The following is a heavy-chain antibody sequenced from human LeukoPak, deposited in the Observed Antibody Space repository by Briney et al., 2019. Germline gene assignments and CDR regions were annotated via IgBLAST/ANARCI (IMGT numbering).Heavy chain of an antibody. Sequence: GGSLRLSCAASGFTFSSYAMSWVRQAPGKGLEWVSAISGSGGSTYYADSVKGRFTISRDNSKNTLYLQMNSLRAEDTAVYYCAKDRRTMIVVVITDCYYYMDVWGKGTTVTVSS. D-gene: IGHD3-22*01. CDR2: ISGSGGST. CDR3: AKDRRTMIVVVITDCYYYMDV. V-gene: IGHV3-23*01. J-gene: IGHJ6*03. CDR1: GFTFSSYA.